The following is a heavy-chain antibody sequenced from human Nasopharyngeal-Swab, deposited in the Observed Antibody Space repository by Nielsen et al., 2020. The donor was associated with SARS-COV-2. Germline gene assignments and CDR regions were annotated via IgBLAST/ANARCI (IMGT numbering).Heavy chain of an antibody. CDR3: ARDFGAYYDSTAKAY. CDR1: GFTFSSYG. J-gene: IGHJ4*02. Sequence: GGSLRLSCAASGFTFSSYGMHWVRQAPGKGLEWVAVTWYDGSNKYYADSVKGRFTISRDNSKNTLYLQMNSLRAEDTAVYYCARDFGAYYDSTAKAYWGQGTLVTVSS. CDR2: TWYDGSNK. D-gene: IGHD3-22*01. V-gene: IGHV3-33*01.